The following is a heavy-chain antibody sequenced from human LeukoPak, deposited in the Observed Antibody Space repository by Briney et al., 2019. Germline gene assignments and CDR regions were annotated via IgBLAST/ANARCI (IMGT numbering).Heavy chain of an antibody. CDR3: AREGDSSSWYGVSAYYYYYMDV. CDR2: ISYDGSNK. Sequence: AGGSLRLSCAASGFTFSSYAMHWVRQAPGKGLEWVAVISYDGSNKYYADSVKGRFTISRDNSKNTLYLQMNSLRAEDTAVYYCAREGDSSSWYGVSAYYYYYMDVWGKGTTVTVSS. V-gene: IGHV3-30*04. J-gene: IGHJ6*03. D-gene: IGHD6-13*01. CDR1: GFTFSSYA.